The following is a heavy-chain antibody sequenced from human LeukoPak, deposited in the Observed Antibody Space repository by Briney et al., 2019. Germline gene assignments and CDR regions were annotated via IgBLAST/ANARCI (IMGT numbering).Heavy chain of an antibody. CDR1: GYTFTTYS. CDR2: ISAYNGNT. D-gene: IGHD2-2*01. J-gene: IGHJ4*02. Sequence: ASVKVSCKASGYTFTTYSISWVRHAPGQGLEWMGWISAYNGNTNYAQKLQGRVTMTTDTSTSTAYMELRSLRSDDTAVYYCARDTASRIVVVPRSDYWGQGTLVTVSS. V-gene: IGHV1-18*01. CDR3: ARDTASRIVVVPRSDY.